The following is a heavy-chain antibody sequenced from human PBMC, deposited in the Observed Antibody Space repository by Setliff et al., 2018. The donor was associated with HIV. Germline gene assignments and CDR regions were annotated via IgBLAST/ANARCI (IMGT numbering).Heavy chain of an antibody. Sequence: SETLSLTCTVSGGSVSTGKYYWNWIRLPPGKGLEWIGYIFYSGSTNYNPSLKSRVTISVDTSKNQFSLRLNSVTDADTAIYYCTRRGADSYYPRPLDVWGKGTTVTVSS. D-gene: IGHD3-10*01. CDR2: IFYSGST. V-gene: IGHV4-61*01. CDR1: GGSVSTGKYY. CDR3: TRRGADSYYPRPLDV. J-gene: IGHJ6*04.